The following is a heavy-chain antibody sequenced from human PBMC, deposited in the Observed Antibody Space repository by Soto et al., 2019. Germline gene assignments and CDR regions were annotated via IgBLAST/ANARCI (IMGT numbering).Heavy chain of an antibody. CDR3: ARQGAGNF. V-gene: IGHV5-51*01. Sequence: GESLKISCQASGYSFSTYWIAWVRQMPGKGLEWVGIIYPYDSETRYSPSFQGQVTISADRSISTAYLQWSSLKASDSAMYYCARQGAGNFWGQGTLVTVSS. CDR1: GYSFSTYW. J-gene: IGHJ4*02. CDR2: IYPYDSET.